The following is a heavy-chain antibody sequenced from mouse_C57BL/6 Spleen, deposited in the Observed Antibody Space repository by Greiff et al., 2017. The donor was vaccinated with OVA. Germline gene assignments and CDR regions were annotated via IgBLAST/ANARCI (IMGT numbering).Heavy chain of an antibody. CDR1: GYSITSGYY. Sequence: DVKLVESGPGLVKPSQSLSLTCSVTGYSITSGYYWNWIRQFPGNKLEWMGYISYDGSNNYNPSLKNRISITRDTSKNQFFLKLNSVTTEDTATYYCARGALDYWGQGTTLTVSS. V-gene: IGHV3-6*01. J-gene: IGHJ2*01. CDR3: ARGALDY. CDR2: ISYDGSN.